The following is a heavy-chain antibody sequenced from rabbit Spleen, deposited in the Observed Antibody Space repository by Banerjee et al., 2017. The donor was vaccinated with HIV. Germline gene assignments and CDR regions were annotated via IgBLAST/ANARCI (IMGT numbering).Heavy chain of an antibody. CDR3: ARDSGTSFSSYGMDL. D-gene: IGHD8-1*01. CDR1: GFSFSSNDY. J-gene: IGHJ6*01. Sequence: QSLEESGGGLVQPEGSLTLTCTTSGFSFSSNDYMCWVRQAPGKGLDWIACINAITGKAVYANWAKGRSTFSKTSSTTVTLQMTSLTAADTATYFCARDSGTSFSSYGMDLWGPGTLVTVS. V-gene: IGHV1S40*01. CDR2: INAITGKA.